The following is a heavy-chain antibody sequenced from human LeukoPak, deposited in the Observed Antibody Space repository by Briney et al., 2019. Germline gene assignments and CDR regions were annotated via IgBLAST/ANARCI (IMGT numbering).Heavy chain of an antibody. CDR2: VFYSGST. J-gene: IGHJ4*02. Sequence: SETLSLTCTVSGGSVSSSSYHWGWIRQPPGKGLEWIGSVFYSGSTYYNPSLKSRVTMSVDTSKNQFSLKLSSVIAADTAVYYCARAYCSSTSCLLGEGEVVYWGQGTLVTVSS. CDR3: ARAYCSSTSCLLGEGEVVY. V-gene: IGHV4-39*01. D-gene: IGHD2-2*01. CDR1: GGSVSSSSYH.